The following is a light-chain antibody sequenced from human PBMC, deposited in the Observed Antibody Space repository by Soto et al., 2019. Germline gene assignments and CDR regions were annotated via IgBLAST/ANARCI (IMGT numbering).Light chain of an antibody. CDR2: TTS. Sequence: DIQMTQSPSSLSASVGDRVTITCRASQSIRSDLNWYQQRPGKAPKLLIYTTSNLESGVPSRFSGSGSGTDFTLTISNLQPEDFATYFCQQGFSRPRTFGLGTKVDLK. V-gene: IGKV1-39*01. J-gene: IGKJ1*01. CDR1: QSIRSD. CDR3: QQGFSRPRT.